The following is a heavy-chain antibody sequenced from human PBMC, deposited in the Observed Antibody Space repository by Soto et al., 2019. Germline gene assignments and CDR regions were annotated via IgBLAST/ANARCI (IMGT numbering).Heavy chain of an antibody. CDR2: IYYSGST. D-gene: IGHD6-19*01. V-gene: IGHV4-39*01. Sequence: SETLSLTCTVSGGSISSSSYYWGWIRQPPGKGLEWIGSIYYSGSTYYNPSLKSRVTISVDTSKNQFSLKLSSVTAADTAVYYCARIRAGIAVAGNVDYWGQGNLVTVSS. CDR3: ARIRAGIAVAGNVDY. CDR1: GGSISSSSYY. J-gene: IGHJ4*02.